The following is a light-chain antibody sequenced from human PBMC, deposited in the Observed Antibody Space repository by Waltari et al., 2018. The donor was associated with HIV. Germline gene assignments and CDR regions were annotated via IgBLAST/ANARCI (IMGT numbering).Light chain of an antibody. CDR2: GHN. CDR1: FSNLSANP. CDR3: SAWDDSLRATV. J-gene: IGLJ1*01. Sequence: QSVMSHPPSASGTPGQKVTISCSGSFSNLSANPVNWYQQIPGTAPRLLIYGHNQRPSGVPDRFSGSRSGTSASLTIRGLQSEDEADYYCSAWDDSLRATVFGTGTRVTVL. V-gene: IGLV1-44*01.